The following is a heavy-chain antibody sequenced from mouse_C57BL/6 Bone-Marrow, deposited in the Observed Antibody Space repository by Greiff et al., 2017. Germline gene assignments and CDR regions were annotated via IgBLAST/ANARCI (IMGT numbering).Heavy chain of an antibody. J-gene: IGHJ2*01. V-gene: IGHV5-15*01. D-gene: IGHD2-3*01. CDR2: ISNLAYSI. Sequence: EVQGVESGGGLVQPGGSLKLSCAASGFTFSDYGMAWVRQAPRKGPEWVAFISNLAYSIYYADTVTGRFTISRENAKNTLYLEMSSLRSEDTAMYYCARQWDGYLFDYWGQGTTLTVSS. CDR1: GFTFSDYG. CDR3: ARQWDGYLFDY.